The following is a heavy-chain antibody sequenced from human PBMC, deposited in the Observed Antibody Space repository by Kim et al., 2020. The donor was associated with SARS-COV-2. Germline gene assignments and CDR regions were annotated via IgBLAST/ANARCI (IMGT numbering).Heavy chain of an antibody. CDR2: INHSGST. J-gene: IGHJ5*02. CDR3: ASGRTYYYDSSGYKPFDP. D-gene: IGHD3-22*01. V-gene: IGHV4-34*01. CDR1: GGSFSGYY. Sequence: SETLSLTCAVYGGSFSGYYWSWIRQPPGKGLEWIGEINHSGSTNYNPSLKSRVTISVDTSKNQFSLKLSSVTAADTAVYYCASGRTYYYDSSGYKPFDPWGQGTLVTVSS.